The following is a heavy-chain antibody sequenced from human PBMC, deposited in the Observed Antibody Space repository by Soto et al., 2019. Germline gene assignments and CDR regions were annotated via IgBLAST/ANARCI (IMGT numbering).Heavy chain of an antibody. Sequence: VGSLRLSCAGPGFNFIYAWMTWVRQAPGKGLEWVGRIKSKAGGETIDYAAPVKGRFTISRDDSKNTVFLQMDSLKTEDTAVYYCAKVYTLEHPTRAHWGKGNMVIVSS. J-gene: IGHJ6*04. V-gene: IGHV3-15*01. CDR1: GFNFIYAW. CDR3: AKVYTLEHPTRAH. CDR2: IKSKAGGETI. D-gene: IGHD2-21*01.